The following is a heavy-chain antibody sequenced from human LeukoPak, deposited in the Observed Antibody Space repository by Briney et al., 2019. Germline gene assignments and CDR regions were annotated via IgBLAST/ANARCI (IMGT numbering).Heavy chain of an antibody. CDR2: ISSSGSTI. J-gene: IGHJ2*01. D-gene: IGHD2-21*01. Sequence: PGGSLRLSCAASGFTFSDYYMSWIRQAPGKGLEWVSYISSSGSTIYYADSVKGRFTISRENAKNSLYLQMNSLRAGDTAVYYCARAGATYPPQGTDPHGNWYFDLWGRGTLVTVSS. CDR1: GFTFSDYY. V-gene: IGHV3-11*04. CDR3: ARAGATYPPQGTDPHGNWYFDL.